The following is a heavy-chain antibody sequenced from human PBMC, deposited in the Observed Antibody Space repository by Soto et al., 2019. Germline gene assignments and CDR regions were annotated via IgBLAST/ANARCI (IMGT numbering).Heavy chain of an antibody. V-gene: IGHV1-2*04. CDR3: ARGWDTGSSDFVY. Sequence: ASVKVSCKASGYTFTGYYVHWVRQVPGQGLEWMGWINPNSGGTNYAQKFQGWVTMTRDTSISTAYMELSRLRSDDTAVYYCARGWDTGSSDFVYWGQRTMVTVSS. D-gene: IGHD6-6*01. CDR2: INPNSGGT. J-gene: IGHJ4*02. CDR1: GYTFTGYY.